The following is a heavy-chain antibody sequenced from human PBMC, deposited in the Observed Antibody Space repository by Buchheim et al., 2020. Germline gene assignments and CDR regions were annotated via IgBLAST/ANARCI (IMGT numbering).Heavy chain of an antibody. CDR2: IIGSGGST. D-gene: IGHD3-22*01. CDR3: AKDYYDSSGYYYIPYYYYYYGMDV. J-gene: IGHJ6*02. Sequence: EVQLLESGGGLVQPGGSLRLSWAASGFTFSSYAMSWVRQAPGKGLEWVSSIIGSGGSTYYADSVKGRRTISRDNSKNTLYLQMSSLRAEDTAVYYCAKDYYDSSGYYYIPYYYYYYGMDVWGQGTT. CDR1: GFTFSSYA. V-gene: IGHV3-23*01.